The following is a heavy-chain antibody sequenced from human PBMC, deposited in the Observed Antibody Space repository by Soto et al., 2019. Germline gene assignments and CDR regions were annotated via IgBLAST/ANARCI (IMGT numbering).Heavy chain of an antibody. CDR1: GFTFSSFA. CDR3: VRDGSSGWHFDS. CDR2: INKSGGST. Sequence: GESLKISCAASGFTFSSFAMSWVRQAPGKGLEWVSTINKSGGSTYYADSVKGRFTISRDNSKNMLFLQINGLRAEDTAVYYCVRDGSSGWHFDSWGQGTLVTVSS. J-gene: IGHJ4*02. V-gene: IGHV3-23*01. D-gene: IGHD6-19*01.